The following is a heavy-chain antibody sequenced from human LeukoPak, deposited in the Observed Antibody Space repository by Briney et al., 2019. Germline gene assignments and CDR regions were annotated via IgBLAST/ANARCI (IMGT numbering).Heavy chain of an antibody. CDR1: GCIFTDYW. CDR3: TGEMVMIDY. CDR2: IKQDGSEK. Sequence: GSLRLSCAASGCIFTDYWMSWVRQAPGKGLEWVANIKQDGSEKYYVGSVKGRFTISRDNAKSSLYLQMNSLRAEDTAVYYCTGEMVMIDYWGQGNLVTVSS. J-gene: IGHJ4*02. D-gene: IGHD4-23*01. V-gene: IGHV3-7*03.